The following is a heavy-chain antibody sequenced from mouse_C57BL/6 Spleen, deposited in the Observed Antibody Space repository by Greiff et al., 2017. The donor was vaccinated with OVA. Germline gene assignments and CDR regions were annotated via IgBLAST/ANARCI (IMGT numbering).Heavy chain of an antibody. D-gene: IGHD1-1*01. CDR2: IDPSDSET. J-gene: IGHJ4*01. V-gene: IGHV1-52*01. CDR3: ARGYYGSTHYAMDY. CDR1: GYTFTSYW. Sequence: VQLQQPGAELVRPGSSVKLSCKASGYTFTSYWMPWVKPRPIQGLEWIGNIDPSDSETHYNQKFKDKATLTVDKSSSTAYMQLSSLTSEDSAVYYCARGYYGSTHYAMDYWGQGTSVTVSS.